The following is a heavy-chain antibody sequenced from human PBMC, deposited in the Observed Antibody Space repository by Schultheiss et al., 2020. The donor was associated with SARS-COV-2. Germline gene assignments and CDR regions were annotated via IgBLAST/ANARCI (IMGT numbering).Heavy chain of an antibody. V-gene: IGHV4-4*02. Sequence: SETLSLTCAVSGGSISSSNWWSWVRQPPGKGLEWIGEIYHSGSTNYNPSLKSRVTISVDKSKNQFSLKLSSVTAADTAVYYCARGPPSRLGNWFDPWGQGTLVTVSS. CDR1: GGSISSSNW. D-gene: IGHD3-10*01. CDR3: ARGPPSRLGNWFDP. J-gene: IGHJ5*02. CDR2: IYHSGST.